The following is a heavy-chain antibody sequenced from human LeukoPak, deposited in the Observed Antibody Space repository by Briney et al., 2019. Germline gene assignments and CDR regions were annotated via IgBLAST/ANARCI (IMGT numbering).Heavy chain of an antibody. D-gene: IGHD3-16*01. CDR1: GGSISSYY. Sequence: SETLSLTCTVSGGSISSYYWSWIRQPPGKGLEWIGYIYYSGSTNYNPSLKSRVTISVDTSKNQFSLKLSSVTAADTAVYYCARAGYDYVWGNYDFDYWGQGTLVTVSS. V-gene: IGHV4-59*12. CDR3: ARAGYDYVWGNYDFDY. J-gene: IGHJ4*02. CDR2: IYYSGST.